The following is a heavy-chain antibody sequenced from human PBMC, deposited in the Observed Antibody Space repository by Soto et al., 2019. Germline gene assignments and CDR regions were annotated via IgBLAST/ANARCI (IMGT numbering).Heavy chain of an antibody. V-gene: IGHV3-33*01. CDR3: ARETMIVAVGYLDL. Sequence: QVPLVESGGGVVQPGRSLRLSCAASGFTFSSYGMHWVRQAPGKGLEWVAVIWYDGSNKYYADSVKGRFTISRDNLXTTQYLQMSTMRDVDTAVYCCARETMIVAVGYLDLWGRGTRVTVSS. J-gene: IGHJ2*01. D-gene: IGHD3-22*01. CDR2: IWYDGSNK. CDR1: GFTFSSYG.